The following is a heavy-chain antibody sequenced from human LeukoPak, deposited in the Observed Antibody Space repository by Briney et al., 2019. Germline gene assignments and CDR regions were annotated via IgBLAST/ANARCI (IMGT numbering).Heavy chain of an antibody. V-gene: IGHV1-2*02. Sequence: ASVKVSCKASGYTFTGYYMHWVRQAPGQGLEWMGWINPNSGGTNYAQKFQGRVTMTRDTSISTAYMELSRLRSDDTAVYYCARDREDIVVVVAAPYNWFDPWGQGTLATVSS. CDR1: GYTFTGYY. CDR2: INPNSGGT. D-gene: IGHD2-15*01. J-gene: IGHJ5*02. CDR3: ARDREDIVVVVAAPYNWFDP.